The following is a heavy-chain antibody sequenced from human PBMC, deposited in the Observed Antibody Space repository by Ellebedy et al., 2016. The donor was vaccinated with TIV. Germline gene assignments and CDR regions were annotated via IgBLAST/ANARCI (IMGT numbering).Heavy chain of an antibody. CDR1: GIPFNSYA. CDR2: ISYDGSGR. CDR3: VRRRSGWYYFDY. D-gene: IGHD6-19*01. Sequence: GESLKISCAASGIPFNSYAMHWVRQTPGKGLEWVAVISYDGSGRYADSVKGRFTISRDNAKNTLYLQMNSLRAEDTAVYYCVRRRSGWYYFDYWGQGTLVTVSS. J-gene: IGHJ4*02. V-gene: IGHV3-30-3*01.